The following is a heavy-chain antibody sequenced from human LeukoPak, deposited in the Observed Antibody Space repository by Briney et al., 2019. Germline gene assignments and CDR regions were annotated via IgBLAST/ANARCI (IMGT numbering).Heavy chain of an antibody. J-gene: IGHJ4*02. V-gene: IGHV1-46*01. CDR3: TRAQSYCTTTSCSSDY. CDR1: GYTFTSYG. CDR2: INPSVGTT. D-gene: IGHD2-2*01. Sequence: ASVKVSCKASGYTFTSYGISWVRQAPGQGLEWMGIINPSVGTTKSPDKFQGRVTMTRDTSTSTVYMELSGLGSDDTATYYCTRAQSYCTTTSCSSDYWGQGTLVIVSS.